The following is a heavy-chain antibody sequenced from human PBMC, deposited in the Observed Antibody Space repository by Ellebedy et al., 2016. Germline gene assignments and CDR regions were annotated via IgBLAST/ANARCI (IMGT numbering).Heavy chain of an antibody. CDR2: LYSGGTI. Sequence: GESLKISCAASGFTVSGNYMSWVRQAPGKGLEWVSTLYSGGTILYADSVKGRFTISRDNSKNTLYLQMNSLTVEDTAVYYCAKGNAVPGPEPLDFWGQGTPVSVSS. V-gene: IGHV3-66*01. D-gene: IGHD6-19*01. CDR1: GFTVSGNY. CDR3: AKGNAVPGPEPLDF. J-gene: IGHJ4*02.